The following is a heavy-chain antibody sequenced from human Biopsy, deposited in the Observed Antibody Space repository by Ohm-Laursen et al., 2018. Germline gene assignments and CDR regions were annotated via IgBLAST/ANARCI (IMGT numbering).Heavy chain of an antibody. CDR3: ARGSNDFGGLYFPR. D-gene: IGHD4-23*01. Sequence: VTLSLTCIVSGDSISGYYRSWIRQPPGQGLEWIGHISYTGYTSYNPPLKSRVTISVDTSRNHFSLRLSSLTAADTAVYYCARGSNDFGGLYFPRWGQGTLLTVSS. V-gene: IGHV4-59*01. J-gene: IGHJ4*02. CDR1: GDSISGYY. CDR2: ISYTGYT.